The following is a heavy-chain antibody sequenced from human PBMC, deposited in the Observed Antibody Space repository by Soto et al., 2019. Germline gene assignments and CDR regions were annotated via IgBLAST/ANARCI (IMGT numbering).Heavy chain of an antibody. Sequence: PSETLSLTCTVSGGSISSSSYYWGWIRQPPGKGLEWIGSIYYSGSTYYNLSLKSRVTISVDTSKNQFSLKLSSVTAADTAVYFCARLPGYCSGASCRIDYWGQGTLVTLSS. CDR3: ARLPGYCSGASCRIDY. D-gene: IGHD2-15*01. V-gene: IGHV4-39*01. J-gene: IGHJ4*02. CDR2: IYYSGST. CDR1: GGSISSSSYY.